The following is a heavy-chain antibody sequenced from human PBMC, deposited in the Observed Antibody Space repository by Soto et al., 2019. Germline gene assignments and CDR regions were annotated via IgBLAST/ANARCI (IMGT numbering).Heavy chain of an antibody. J-gene: IGHJ5*02. V-gene: IGHV1-69*01. CDR2: IIPIFGTA. CDR3: ARSAAIPHPTLYNWFDP. Sequence: QVQLVQSGAEVKKPGSSVKVSCKASGGTFSSYAIIWVRQAPGQGLEWMGGIIPIFGTANYAQKFQGRVTITADESTSTAYMELSSLRSEDTAVYYCARSAAIPHPTLYNWFDPWGQGTLVTVSS. CDR1: GGTFSSYA. D-gene: IGHD6-13*01.